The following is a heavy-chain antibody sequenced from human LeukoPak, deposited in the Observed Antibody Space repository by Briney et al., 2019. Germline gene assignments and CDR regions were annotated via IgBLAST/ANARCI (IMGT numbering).Heavy chain of an antibody. CDR3: ASGRQLGY. CDR2: IKEEGSEK. CDR1: GFTFSNYW. V-gene: IGHV3-7*01. D-gene: IGHD6-13*01. J-gene: IGHJ4*02. Sequence: GGSLSLSCAASGFTFSNYWMSWVRQAPGKGLEWVANIKEEGSEKYYVDSVKGRFTISRDNARNSLYLQMNSLRAEDTAVYYRASGRQLGYWGQGTLVTVSS.